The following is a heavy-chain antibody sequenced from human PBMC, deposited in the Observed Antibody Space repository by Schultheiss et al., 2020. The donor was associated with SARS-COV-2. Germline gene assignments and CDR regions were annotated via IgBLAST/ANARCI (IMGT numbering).Heavy chain of an antibody. Sequence: GGSLRLSCAASGFTFSSYGMHWVRQAPGKGLEWVAVIWYDGSNKYYADSVKGRFTISRDNSKNSLYLQMNSLRAEDTAVYYCARFVWGDWFDPWGQGTLVTVSS. CDR2: IWYDGSNK. CDR3: ARFVWGDWFDP. V-gene: IGHV3-33*01. D-gene: IGHD3-16*01. CDR1: GFTFSSYG. J-gene: IGHJ5*02.